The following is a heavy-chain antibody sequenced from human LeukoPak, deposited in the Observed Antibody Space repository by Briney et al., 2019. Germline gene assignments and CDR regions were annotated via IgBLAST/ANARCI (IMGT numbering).Heavy chain of an antibody. Sequence: GGSLRLSCAASGFTFSSYWMYWVRQAPGKGPVWVSRLNTDGSYIHYADSVKGRFTISRDNSKNTLYLQMNSLRAEDTAVYYCAKGGSLVYWGQGTLVTVSS. V-gene: IGHV3-74*01. CDR3: AKGGSLVY. CDR1: GFTFSSYW. CDR2: LNTDGSYI. J-gene: IGHJ4*02. D-gene: IGHD3-16*02.